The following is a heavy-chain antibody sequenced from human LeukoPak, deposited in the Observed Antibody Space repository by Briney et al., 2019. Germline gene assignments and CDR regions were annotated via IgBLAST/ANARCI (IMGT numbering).Heavy chain of an antibody. CDR1: GYTLTELS. J-gene: IGHJ5*02. V-gene: IGHV1-24*01. D-gene: IGHD1-1*01. CDR3: AIAQNWKAGWFDP. CDR2: VNPEDGET. Sequence: VASVKVSCKVSGYTLTELSIHWVRQAPGKGFEWMGGVNPEDGETIYAQKFQGRVTMTEDTPIDTTYMEVSSLRSEDTAVYFCAIAQNWKAGWFDPWGQGTLVTVSS.